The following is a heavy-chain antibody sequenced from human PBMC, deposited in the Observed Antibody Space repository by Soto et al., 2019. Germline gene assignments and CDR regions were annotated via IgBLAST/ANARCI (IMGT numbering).Heavy chain of an antibody. J-gene: IGHJ4*02. CDR3: AKFGMATTKRSPPYYIDY. CDR2: ISGSGGST. V-gene: IGHV3-23*01. CDR1: GFTFSSYA. Sequence: GGSLRLSCAASGFTFSSYAMSWVRQAPGKGLEWVSAISGSGGSTYYADSVKGRFTISRDNSKNMLYLQMNSLRAEDTAVYYCAKFGMATTKRSPPYYIDYWGQGALVTVSS. D-gene: IGHD1-1*01.